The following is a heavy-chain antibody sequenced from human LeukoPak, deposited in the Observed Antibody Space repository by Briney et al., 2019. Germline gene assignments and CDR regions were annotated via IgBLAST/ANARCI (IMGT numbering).Heavy chain of an antibody. D-gene: IGHD3-22*01. CDR1: GFTFSDYY. Sequence: PGGSLRLSCAASGFTFSDYYMSWIRQAPGKGLEWVSYISSSGSTIYYADSVKGRFTISRDNAKNSLYLQMNSLRAEDTAVYYCARDSVAYYYDSSGYSAYYFDYWGQGTLVTVSS. V-gene: IGHV3-11*04. J-gene: IGHJ4*02. CDR3: ARDSVAYYYDSSGYSAYYFDY. CDR2: ISSSGSTI.